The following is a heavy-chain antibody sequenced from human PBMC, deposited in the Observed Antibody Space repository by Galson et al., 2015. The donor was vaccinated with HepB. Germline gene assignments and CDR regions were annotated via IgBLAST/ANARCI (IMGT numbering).Heavy chain of an antibody. V-gene: IGHV3-15*01. CDR2: IKSKTDGETT. J-gene: IGHJ5*02. Sequence: SLRLSCAASGFPFNNAWMTWVRQAPGVGLEWVGRIKSKTDGETTDYAAPVKGGLTISRDDSKNRLYLQMNSLKTEDTAVYYCTTDVYYSTYWSWLDPWGQGTLVTVSS. D-gene: IGHD2-8*02. CDR1: GFPFNNAW. CDR3: TTDVYYSTYWSWLDP.